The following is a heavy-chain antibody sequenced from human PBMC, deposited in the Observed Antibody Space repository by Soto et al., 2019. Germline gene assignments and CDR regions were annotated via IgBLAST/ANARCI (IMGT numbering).Heavy chain of an antibody. V-gene: IGHV3-7*03. CDR2: IKQDGSEK. CDR1: GFTFSSYW. D-gene: IGHD3-3*01. Sequence: GGSLSLSCAASGFTFSSYWMSWVRQAPGKGLEWVANIKQDGSEKYYVDSVKGRFTISRDNAKNSLYLQMNSLRAEDTAVYYCARKGELPYYDFWSGYTAYFDYWGQGTLVTVSS. J-gene: IGHJ4*02. CDR3: ARKGELPYYDFWSGYTAYFDY.